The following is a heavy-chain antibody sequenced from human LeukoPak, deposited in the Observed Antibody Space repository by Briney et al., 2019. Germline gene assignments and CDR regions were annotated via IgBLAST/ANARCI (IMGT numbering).Heavy chain of an antibody. CDR2: ISSSGSTI. D-gene: IGHD2-15*01. CDR3: ATLGYCSGGSCYYYGMDV. Sequence: GGSLRLSCAASGFTFSSYEMNWVRQAPGKGLEWVSYISSSGSTIYYADSVKGRFTISRDNAKNSLYLQMHSLRAEDTAVYYCATLGYCSGGSCYYYGMDVWGKGTTVTVSS. V-gene: IGHV3-48*03. CDR1: GFTFSSYE. J-gene: IGHJ6*04.